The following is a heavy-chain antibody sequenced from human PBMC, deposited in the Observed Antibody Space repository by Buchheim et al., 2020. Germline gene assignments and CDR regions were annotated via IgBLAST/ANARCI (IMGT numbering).Heavy chain of an antibody. J-gene: IGHJ4*02. CDR1: GFTFSSHS. D-gene: IGHD3-22*01. Sequence: EVQLVESGGGLVQPGGSLRLSCAASGFTFSSHSMTWVRQAPGKGLEWVSYISSSSSTIYYADSVKGRFTISRDNAKHSLYLQMNSLRDEDTAVYYCARMIDHYYDSSGYYPFFDYWGKGTL. CDR2: ISSSSSTI. V-gene: IGHV3-48*02. CDR3: ARMIDHYYDSSGYYPFFDY.